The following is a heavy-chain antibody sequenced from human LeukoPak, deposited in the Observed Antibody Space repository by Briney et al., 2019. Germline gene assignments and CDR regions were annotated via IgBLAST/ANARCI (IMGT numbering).Heavy chain of an antibody. CDR1: GFTFSSYN. Sequence: GGSLRLSCAASGFTFSSYNMNWVRHPPGKGLEWGSSISSSSGHIHYADSVKGRFTISRDNANNSLYMQMNSLRDEDTAVYYCARDPGTVADPYFDYWGQGSLVTVSS. D-gene: IGHD6-19*01. V-gene: IGHV3-21*01. CDR2: ISSSSGHI. CDR3: ARDPGTVADPYFDY. J-gene: IGHJ4*02.